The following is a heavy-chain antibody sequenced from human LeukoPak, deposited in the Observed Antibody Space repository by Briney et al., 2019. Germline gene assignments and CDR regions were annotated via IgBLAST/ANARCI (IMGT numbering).Heavy chain of an antibody. CDR3: ARFEYQLLYYDY. D-gene: IGHD2-2*02. CDR1: GGSISSGGYY. CDR2: IYYSGST. V-gene: IGHV4-61*08. J-gene: IGHJ4*02. Sequence: SQTLSLTCTVSGGSISSGGYYWSWIRQPPGKGLEWIGYIYYSGSTNYNPSLKSRVTISVDTSKNQFSLKLSSVTAADTAVYYCARFEYQLLYYDYWGQGTLVTVSS.